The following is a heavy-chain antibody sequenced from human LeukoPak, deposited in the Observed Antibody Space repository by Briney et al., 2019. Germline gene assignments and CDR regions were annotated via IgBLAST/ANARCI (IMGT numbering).Heavy chain of an antibody. CDR1: GGTFSSYA. CDR2: IIPIFGTA. D-gene: IGHD3-22*01. Sequence: SVKVSCKASGGTFSSYAISWVRQAPGPGLEWMGGIIPIFGTANYAQKFQGRVTITADESTSTAYMELSSLRSEDTAVYYCARERVPTYYYDSSGLDYWGQGTLVTVSS. V-gene: IGHV1-69*13. CDR3: ARERVPTYYYDSSGLDY. J-gene: IGHJ4*02.